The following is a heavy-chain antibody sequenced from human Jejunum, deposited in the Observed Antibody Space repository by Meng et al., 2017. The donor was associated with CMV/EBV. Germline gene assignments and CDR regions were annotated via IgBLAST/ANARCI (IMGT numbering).Heavy chain of an antibody. J-gene: IGHJ4*02. V-gene: IGHV1-2*06. CDR2: ITPSSGGT. CDR1: GYPFTGYY. CDR3: LRANLGSADY. D-gene: IGHD7-27*01. Sequence: HVLTLPSGACDEKPRASGNFYSRSAGYPFTGYYMHSLKQAPGQGLESVERITPSSGGTTYAQKFQGRVTMTRDTSISTAYMELSSLRSDDAAIYYCLRANLGSADYWGQGTLVTASS.